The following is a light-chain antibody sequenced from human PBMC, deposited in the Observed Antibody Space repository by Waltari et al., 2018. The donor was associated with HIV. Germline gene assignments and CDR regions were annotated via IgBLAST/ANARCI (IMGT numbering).Light chain of an antibody. J-gene: IGLJ2*01. V-gene: IGLV3-1*01. CDR3: QAWDSSRGVV. Sequence: SYELTQPPSVSVSPGQTASITCSGDKLGDKYACWYQQKPGQSPVLVIYQDSKRTSGTPERCSGSNSGNTATLTISGTQAMDEADYYCQAWDSSRGVVFGGGTKLTVL. CDR2: QDS. CDR1: KLGDKY.